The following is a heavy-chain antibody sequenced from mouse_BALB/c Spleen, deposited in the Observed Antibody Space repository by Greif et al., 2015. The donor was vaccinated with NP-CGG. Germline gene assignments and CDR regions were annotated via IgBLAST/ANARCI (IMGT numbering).Heavy chain of an antibody. V-gene: IGHV1-54*03. CDR1: GYAFTNYF. CDR2: INPGSANT. J-gene: IGHJ2*01. CDR3: ARKITGSFDY. Sequence: QVQLQQSGAELVRPGTSVKVSCKASGYAFTNYFIEWIKQRPGQGLEWIGVINPGSANTNYNEKFKDKATLTADKSSSTAYMQLSSLTFDDSAVYFCARKITGSFDYWGQGTTLTVSS. D-gene: IGHD4-1*01.